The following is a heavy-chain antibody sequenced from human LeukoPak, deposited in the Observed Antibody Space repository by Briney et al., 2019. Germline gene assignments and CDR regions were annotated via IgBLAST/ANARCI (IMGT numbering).Heavy chain of an antibody. D-gene: IGHD7-27*01. Sequence: PSETLSLTCAVYGGSFSGYYWSWIRQPPGKGLEWIGEINHSGSTNYNPSLKSRVTILVDTSKNQFSLKLSSVTAADTAVYYCATTGDGDAFDIWGQGTMVTVSS. J-gene: IGHJ3*02. V-gene: IGHV4-34*01. CDR1: GGSFSGYY. CDR2: INHSGST. CDR3: ATTGDGDAFDI.